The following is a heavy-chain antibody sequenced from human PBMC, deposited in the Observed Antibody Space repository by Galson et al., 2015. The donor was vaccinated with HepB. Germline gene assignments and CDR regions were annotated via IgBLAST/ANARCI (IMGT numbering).Heavy chain of an antibody. J-gene: IGHJ4*02. Sequence: SLRLSCAASGFTFSSYGMHWVRQAPGKGLEWVAVISYDGSNKYYADSVKGRFTISRDNSKNTLYLQMNSLRAEDTAVYYCAKDFIAAAATEFDYWGQGTLVTVSS. CDR3: AKDFIAAAATEFDY. V-gene: IGHV3-30*18. CDR2: ISYDGSNK. CDR1: GFTFSSYG. D-gene: IGHD6-13*01.